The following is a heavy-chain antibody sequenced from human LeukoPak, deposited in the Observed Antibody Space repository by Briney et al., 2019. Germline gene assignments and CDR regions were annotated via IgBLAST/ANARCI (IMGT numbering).Heavy chain of an antibody. CDR1: GFTSSSYA. V-gene: IGHV3-23*01. J-gene: IGHJ4*02. CDR3: AKEVGLSAAGTRGDFDY. Sequence: GGSLRLSCAASGFTSSSYAMSWVRQAPGKGLVCVSSISGSGGSTYYADSVKGRFTISRDNSKNTLYLQMSSLRAEDTALYYCAKEVGLSAAGTRGDFDYWGQGTLVTVSS. D-gene: IGHD6-13*01. CDR2: ISGSGGST.